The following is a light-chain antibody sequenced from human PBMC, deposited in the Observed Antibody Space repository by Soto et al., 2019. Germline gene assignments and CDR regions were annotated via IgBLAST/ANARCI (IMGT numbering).Light chain of an antibody. CDR1: QSVSSNF. Sequence: DIVLTQSPGTLSLSPGGRATLSCRASQSVSSNFLAWYQQKPGQAPRLLIYAASSRATGIPDRFSGSGSGTDFTLTISRLEPEDFAVYYCQQYVSSPRTCGRGTKGDI. CDR3: QQYVSSPRT. CDR2: AAS. J-gene: IGKJ1*01. V-gene: IGKV3-20*01.